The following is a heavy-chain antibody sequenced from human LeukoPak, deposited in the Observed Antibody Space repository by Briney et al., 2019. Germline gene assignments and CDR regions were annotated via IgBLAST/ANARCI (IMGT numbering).Heavy chain of an antibody. CDR1: GGSISGYY. Sequence: SVTLSLTCTVSGGSISGYYCFWIRQPPGKGLEWIGHIYSSGTTSYNPSLKSRVTISVDSSKNQFSLKLSSVTAADTAVYYCARYKNYYFDSWGQGILVTVSS. V-gene: IGHV4-59*01. J-gene: IGHJ4*02. CDR2: IYSSGTT. D-gene: IGHD1-14*01. CDR3: ARYKNYYFDS.